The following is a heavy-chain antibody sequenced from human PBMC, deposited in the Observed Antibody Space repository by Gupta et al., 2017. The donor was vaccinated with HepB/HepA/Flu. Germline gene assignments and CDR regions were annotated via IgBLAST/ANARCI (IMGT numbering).Heavy chain of an antibody. D-gene: IGHD3-3*01. CDR2: INHSGST. Sequence: QVQLQQWGAGLLKPSETLPLTCAVYGGSFSGYYWSWIRQPPGKGLEWIGEINHSGSTNYNPARKSRVTISVDTSKNQFSRKLSSVTAEDTAVYYCARAKGDFWNKGLDPGGQGTLVTVSS. J-gene: IGHJ5*02. CDR3: ARAKGDFWNKGLDP. CDR1: GGSFSGYY. V-gene: IGHV4-34*01.